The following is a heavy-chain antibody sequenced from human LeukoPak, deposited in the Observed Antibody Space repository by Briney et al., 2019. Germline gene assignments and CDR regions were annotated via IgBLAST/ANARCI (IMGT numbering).Heavy chain of an antibody. Sequence: GGSLRLSCAASGFTFSNFAMTWVRQAPGKGLEWVSGIRGGAGDTYYADSVKGRFTISRDTSKNTLYLQTNSLRAEDTAVYYCAKDGSGTYPDAFDVWGQGTMVTVSS. CDR1: GFTFSNFA. D-gene: IGHD1-26*01. CDR3: AKDGSGTYPDAFDV. J-gene: IGHJ3*01. CDR2: IRGGAGDT. V-gene: IGHV3-23*01.